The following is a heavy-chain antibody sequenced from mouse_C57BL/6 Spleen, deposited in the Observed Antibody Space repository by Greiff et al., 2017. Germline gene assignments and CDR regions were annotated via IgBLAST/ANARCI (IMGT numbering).Heavy chain of an antibody. CDR3: AREAWYFDV. J-gene: IGHJ1*03. CDR2: ISDGCSYT. CDR1: GFTFSSYA. Sequence: EVQLVESGGGLVKPGGSLKLSCAASGFTFSSYAMSWVRQTPEKRLEWVATISDGCSYTYYPDNVKGRFTISRDNAKNNLYLQMSHLKSEDTAMYYCAREAWYFDVWGTGTTVTVSS. V-gene: IGHV5-4*01.